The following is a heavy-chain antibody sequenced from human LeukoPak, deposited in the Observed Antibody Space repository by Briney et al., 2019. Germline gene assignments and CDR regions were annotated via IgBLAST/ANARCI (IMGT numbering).Heavy chain of an antibody. CDR2: ISGSGAST. Sequence: GGSLRLSCATSGFTYSSCVMAWVRQAPGKGLEWVSSISGSGASTYYADSVKGRFTISRDNSMNTLYLQMNSLRADDTAVYYCVKRQCSSTHCYGFDYWGQGTLVAVSS. CDR3: VKRQCSSTHCYGFDY. V-gene: IGHV3-23*01. CDR1: GFTYSSCV. J-gene: IGHJ4*02. D-gene: IGHD2-2*01.